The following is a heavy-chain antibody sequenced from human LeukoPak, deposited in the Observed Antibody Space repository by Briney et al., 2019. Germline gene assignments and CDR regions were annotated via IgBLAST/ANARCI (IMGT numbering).Heavy chain of an antibody. CDR1: AGSIISHY. J-gene: IGHJ4*02. D-gene: IGHD5-12*01. CDR2: IYTSGST. CDR3: ARDLNWYSGYLFDY. Sequence: SETLSLTCTVSAGSIISHYWSWIRQPAGKGLEWIGRIYTSGSTNYNPSLKSRVTMSVDTSKNQFSLKLSSVTAADTAVYYCARDLNWYSGYLFDYWGQGTLVTVSS. V-gene: IGHV4-4*07.